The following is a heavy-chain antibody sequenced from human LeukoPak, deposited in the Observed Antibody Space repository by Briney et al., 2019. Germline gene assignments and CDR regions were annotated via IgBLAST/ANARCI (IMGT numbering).Heavy chain of an antibody. V-gene: IGHV4-4*07. J-gene: IGHJ4*02. D-gene: IGHD2-2*01. CDR2: IYTRGST. Sequence: SETLSLTCTVSGGSINNYYWSWIRQPAGKGLEWIGRIYTRGSTNYNPSLKSRVTMSVDTSKNQFSLKLSSVTAADTAVYYCARDYCSSTSCYDYWGQGTLVTVSS. CDR1: GGSINNYY. CDR3: ARDYCSSTSCYDY.